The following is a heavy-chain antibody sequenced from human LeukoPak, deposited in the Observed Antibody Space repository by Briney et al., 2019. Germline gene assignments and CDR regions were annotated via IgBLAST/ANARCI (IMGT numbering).Heavy chain of an antibody. CDR1: GFSVTSNY. D-gene: IGHD6-13*01. CDR2: IDSGGST. V-gene: IGHV3-53*01. J-gene: IGHJ4*02. Sequence: GGSPRLSCAVSGFSVTSNYMSWVRQAPGKGLEWVSVIDSGGSTYYADYVKGRFTISRDNSKNTLYLQMSSLRAEDAAVYYCASWYEIHWGQGTLVTVSS. CDR3: ASWYEIH.